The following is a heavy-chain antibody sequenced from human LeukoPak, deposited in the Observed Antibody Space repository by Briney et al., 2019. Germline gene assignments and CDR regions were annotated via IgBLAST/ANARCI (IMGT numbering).Heavy chain of an antibody. D-gene: IGHD3-22*01. CDR1: GYTFTSYY. V-gene: IGHV1-46*01. Sequence: ASVKVSCKASGYTFTSYYVHWVRQAPGQGLEWMGIINPSGGSTSYAQKLQGRVTMTRDTSTSTVYMELSSLRSEDTAVYYCARDGRSYYYDSSGYYYWFDPWGQGTLVTVSS. J-gene: IGHJ5*02. CDR2: INPSGGST. CDR3: ARDGRSYYYDSSGYYYWFDP.